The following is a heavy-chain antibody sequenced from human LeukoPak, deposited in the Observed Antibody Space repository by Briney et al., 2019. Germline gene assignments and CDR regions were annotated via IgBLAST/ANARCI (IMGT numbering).Heavy chain of an antibody. CDR2: INWDGGST. D-gene: IGHD2-21*02. Sequence: GGSLRLSCAASGFTFHYYAMHWVRQAPGKGLEWVSLINWDGGSTYYADSVKGRFTISRDNSKNSLYLQMSSLRAEDTAVYYCARGGVYCAGDCVDYWGQGTLVTVSS. V-gene: IGHV3-43D*03. CDR3: ARGGVYCAGDCVDY. J-gene: IGHJ4*02. CDR1: GFTFHYYA.